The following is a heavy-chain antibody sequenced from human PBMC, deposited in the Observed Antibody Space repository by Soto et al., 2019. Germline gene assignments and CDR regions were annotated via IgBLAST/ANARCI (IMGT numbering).Heavy chain of an antibody. CDR1: GGSVSSNSAA. V-gene: IGHV6-1*01. CDR3: AREGSGMAVAGTDAFDI. J-gene: IGHJ3*02. CDR2: TYYRSKWYN. D-gene: IGHD6-19*01. Sequence: SQTHSRTCASPGGSVSSNSAAWNWIRQSPSRGLEWLGRTYYRSKWYNDYAVSVKSRITINPDTSKNQFSLQLNSVTPEDTAVYYCAREGSGMAVAGTDAFDIWGQGTMVTVSS.